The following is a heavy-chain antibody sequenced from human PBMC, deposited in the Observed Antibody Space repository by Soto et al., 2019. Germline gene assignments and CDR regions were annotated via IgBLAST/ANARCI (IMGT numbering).Heavy chain of an antibody. CDR1: GGSISSSNW. J-gene: IGHJ6*02. CDR2: IYHSGST. CDR3: ARLGIAAALDYYGMDV. Sequence: SETLSLTCAVSGGSISSSNWCSCVRQPPGKGLEWIGEIYHSGSTNYNPSLKSRVTISVDKSKNQFSLKLSSVTAADTAVYYCARLGIAAALDYYGMDVWGQGTTVTVSS. V-gene: IGHV4-4*02. D-gene: IGHD6-13*01.